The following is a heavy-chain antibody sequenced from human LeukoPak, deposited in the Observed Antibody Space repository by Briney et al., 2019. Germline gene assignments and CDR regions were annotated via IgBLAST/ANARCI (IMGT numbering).Heavy chain of an antibody. V-gene: IGHV4-4*07. D-gene: IGHD3-16*01. J-gene: IGHJ6*03. Sequence: SETLSLTCTVSGGSISSYYWSWIRQPAGKGLEWIGRIYTSGSTNYNPSLKSRVTMSVDTSKNQFSLKLSSVTAADTAVYYCARDNYVWGSYDYYYMDVWGKGTTVNISS. CDR3: ARDNYVWGSYDYYYMDV. CDR1: GGSISSYY. CDR2: IYTSGST.